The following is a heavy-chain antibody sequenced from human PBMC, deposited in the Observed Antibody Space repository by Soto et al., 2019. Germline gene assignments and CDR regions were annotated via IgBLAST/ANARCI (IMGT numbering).Heavy chain of an antibody. J-gene: IGHJ4*02. Sequence: EASVKVSCKASGYTFTSYGISWVRQAPGQGLEWMGWISAYNGNTNYAQKLQGRVTMTTDTSASTAYMELRSLRSDDTAVYYCAGDGYDYVWGSYRPGMKIDYWGQGTLVTVSS. CDR3: AGDGYDYVWGSYRPGMKIDY. CDR2: ISAYNGNT. CDR1: GYTFTSYG. D-gene: IGHD3-16*02. V-gene: IGHV1-18*01.